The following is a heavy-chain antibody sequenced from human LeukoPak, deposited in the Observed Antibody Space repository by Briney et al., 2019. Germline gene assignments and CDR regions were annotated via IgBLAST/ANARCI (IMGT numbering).Heavy chain of an antibody. CDR3: ARVFQRIALDY. V-gene: IGHV3-48*03. Sequence: GGSLRLSCAASGFTFRSYEMNWVRQAPGKGLEWVSYISSSGNTIYYADSVKGRFTISRANAKNSLYLQMNNLRAEDTAVYYCARVFQRIALDYWGQGTLVTVSS. J-gene: IGHJ4*02. CDR1: GFTFRSYE. D-gene: IGHD2-21*01. CDR2: ISSSGNTI.